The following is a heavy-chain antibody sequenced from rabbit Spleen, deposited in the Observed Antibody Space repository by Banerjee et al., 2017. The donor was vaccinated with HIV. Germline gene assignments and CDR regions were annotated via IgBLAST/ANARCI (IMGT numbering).Heavy chain of an antibody. CDR2: INAVTGRA. CDR3: ARDTGSSFSSYGMDL. CDR1: GFSFSDKAV. D-gene: IGHD8-1*01. V-gene: IGHV1S45*01. J-gene: IGHJ6*01. Sequence: QEQLVESAGGLVQPEGSLQLSGTASGFSFSDKAVMCWVRQAPGKGLEWIACINAVTGRAVYASWAKGRFTFSKTSSTTVTLQMTSLTVADTATYFCARDTGSSFSSYGMDLWGPGTLVT.